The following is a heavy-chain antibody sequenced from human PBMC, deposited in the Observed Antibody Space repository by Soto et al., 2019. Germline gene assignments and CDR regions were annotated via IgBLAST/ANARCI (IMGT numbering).Heavy chain of an antibody. CDR2: IYYSGST. CDR1: GGSISSGDYY. D-gene: IGHD3-3*01. J-gene: IGHJ5*02. CDR3: ARGPPPSNVLRFLEWLSSDXXYWFDP. Sequence: QVQLQESGPGLVKPSQTLSLTCTVSGGSISSGDYYWSWIRQPPGKGLEWIGYIYYSGSTYYNPSLXXXVTISVDTSKNQFSLKLSSVTAADTAVYYCARGPPPSNVLRFLEWLSSDXXYWFDPWGXGTLVTVSS. V-gene: IGHV4-30-4*01.